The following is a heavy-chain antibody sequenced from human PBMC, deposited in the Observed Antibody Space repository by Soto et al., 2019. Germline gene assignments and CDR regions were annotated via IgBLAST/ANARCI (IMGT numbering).Heavy chain of an antibody. CDR1: GFTFSSYA. V-gene: IGHV3-30-3*01. CDR2: ISYDGSNK. Sequence: GGSLRLSCAASGFTFSSYAMHWVRQAPGKGLERVAVISYDGSNKYYADSVKGQFTISRDNSKNTLYLQMNSLRAEDTVVYYCAREPQDYYYYCMDVWGQGTTVTVSS. CDR3: AREPQDYYYYCMDV. J-gene: IGHJ6*02.